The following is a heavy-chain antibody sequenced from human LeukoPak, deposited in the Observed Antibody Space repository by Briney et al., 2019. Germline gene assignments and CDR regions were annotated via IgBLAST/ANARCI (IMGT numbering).Heavy chain of an antibody. V-gene: IGHV4-39*01. D-gene: IGHD2-15*01. CDR2: IFYGAST. CDR3: ARRSGGPGALVGRKPDNNLFDP. Sequence: PSETLSLTCTVSGRSISSSKYSWGWIRQPTGKGLAWIGSIFYGASTFYNPSLMSRVTISVDTSKNQFSLKMSSMTAADTAVYYCARRSGGPGALVGRKPDNNLFDPWGQGTLVTVSS. CDR1: GRSISSSKYS. J-gene: IGHJ5*01.